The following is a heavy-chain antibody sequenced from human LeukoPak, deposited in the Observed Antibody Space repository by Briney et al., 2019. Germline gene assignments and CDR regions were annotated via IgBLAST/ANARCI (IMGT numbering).Heavy chain of an antibody. J-gene: IGHJ3*02. Sequence: ASVKVSCKASGYTFTSYYMHWVRQAPGQGLEWMGIINPSGGSTSYAQKFQGRVTMTRDMSTSTVYMELSSLRSDDTAVYYCARGFTIFDAFDIWGQGTMVTVSS. V-gene: IGHV1-46*01. CDR1: GYTFTSYY. CDR2: INPSGGST. CDR3: ARGFTIFDAFDI. D-gene: IGHD3-3*01.